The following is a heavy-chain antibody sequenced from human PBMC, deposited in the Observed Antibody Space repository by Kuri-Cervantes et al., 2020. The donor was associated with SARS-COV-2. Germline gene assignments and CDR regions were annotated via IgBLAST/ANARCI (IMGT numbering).Heavy chain of an antibody. CDR1: GFTFEDYA. Sequence: GESLKISCAASGFTFEDYAMHWVRQAPGKGLEWVSSITRSSVYISYADTLKGRFTISRDNAKNSLYLQMNSLRAEDTAVYYCARSPGDGDYDPFDYWGQGTLVTVSS. CDR2: ITRSSVYI. D-gene: IGHD4-17*01. V-gene: IGHV3-21*01. CDR3: ARSPGDGDYDPFDY. J-gene: IGHJ4*02.